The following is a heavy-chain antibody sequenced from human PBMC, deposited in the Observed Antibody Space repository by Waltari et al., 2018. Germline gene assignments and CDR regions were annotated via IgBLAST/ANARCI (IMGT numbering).Heavy chain of an antibody. D-gene: IGHD4-17*01. V-gene: IGHV3-43D*04. J-gene: IGHJ4*02. CDR2: ISWDGGST. CDR3: AKGRGDYDPYYFDY. Sequence: EVQLVESGGVVVKPGGSLRPSCAASGFTFDDYAMHGVRKAPGKGLEWFSLISWDGGSTYYADSVKGRFTISRDNSKNSLYLQMNSLRAEDTALYYCAKGRGDYDPYYFDYWGQGTLVTVSS. CDR1: GFTFDDYA.